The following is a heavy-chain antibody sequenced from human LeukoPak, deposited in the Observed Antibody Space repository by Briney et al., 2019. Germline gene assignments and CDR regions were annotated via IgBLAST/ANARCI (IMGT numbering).Heavy chain of an antibody. D-gene: IGHD2-15*01. CDR1: GFSFSIHG. Sequence: SGGSLTLSCAASGFSFSIHGMHWVRQAPGKGLEWVAVISYDGSNKYYADSVKGRFTISRDNSKNTLYLQMNSLRAEDTAVYYCAKEQLGYCSGGSCSFDYWGQGTLVTVSS. CDR2: ISYDGSNK. J-gene: IGHJ4*02. CDR3: AKEQLGYCSGGSCSFDY. V-gene: IGHV3-30*18.